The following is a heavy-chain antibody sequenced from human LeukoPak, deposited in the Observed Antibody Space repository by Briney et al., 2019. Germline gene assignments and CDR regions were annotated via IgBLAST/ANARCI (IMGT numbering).Heavy chain of an antibody. Sequence: PGGSLRLSCAASGFTFSSYAMSWVRQAPGKGLEWVSAISGSGGSTYYADSVKGRFTISRDNSKNTLYLQMNSLRAEDTAVYYCATGPLWSGYLAWFDPWGQGTLVTVSS. V-gene: IGHV3-23*01. CDR3: ATGPLWSGYLAWFDP. J-gene: IGHJ5*02. CDR2: ISGSGGST. CDR1: GFTFSSYA. D-gene: IGHD3-3*01.